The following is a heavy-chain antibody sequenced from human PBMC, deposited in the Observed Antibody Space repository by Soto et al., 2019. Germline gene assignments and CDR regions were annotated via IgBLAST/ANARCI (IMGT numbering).Heavy chain of an antibody. J-gene: IGHJ5*02. CDR2: INAGNGNT. D-gene: IGHD1-20*01. CDR3: ASSGITGTPFDP. Sequence: ASVKVSCKASGYTFTSYAMHWVRQAPGQRLEWMGWINAGNGNTKYSQKFQGRVTITRDTSASTAYMELSSLRSEDTAVYYCASSGITGTPFDPWGQGTLVTVSS. CDR1: GYTFTSYA. V-gene: IGHV1-3*01.